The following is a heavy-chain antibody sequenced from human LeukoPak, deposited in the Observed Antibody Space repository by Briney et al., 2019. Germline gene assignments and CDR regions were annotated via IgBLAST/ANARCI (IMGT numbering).Heavy chain of an antibody. Sequence: GGSLRLSCAASGFTFSSYAMHWVRQAPGKGLEWVAVISYDGSNKYYADSVKGRFTISRDNSKNTLYLQMNSLRAEDTAVYYCAKRAGGVDYGDYLYAFDIWGQGTMVTVSS. CDR3: AKRAGGVDYGDYLYAFDI. V-gene: IGHV3-30-3*02. CDR1: GFTFSSYA. CDR2: ISYDGSNK. J-gene: IGHJ3*02. D-gene: IGHD4-17*01.